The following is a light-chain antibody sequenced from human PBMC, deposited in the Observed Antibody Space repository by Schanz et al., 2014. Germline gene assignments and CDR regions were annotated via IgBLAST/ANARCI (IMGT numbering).Light chain of an antibody. V-gene: IGKV3-20*01. CDR3: QQYGSSPL. J-gene: IGKJ4*01. CDR1: QSVSSD. CDR2: GAY. Sequence: EIVMTQSPATLSVSPGERATLSCRASQSVSSDLAWYQQKPGQAPRLLIYGAYSRAAGIPDRFGGSGSGTDFTLTISRLETEDFAVYFCQQYGSSPLFGGGTKVEIK.